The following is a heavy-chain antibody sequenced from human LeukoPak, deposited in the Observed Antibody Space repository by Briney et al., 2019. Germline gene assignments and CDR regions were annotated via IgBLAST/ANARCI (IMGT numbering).Heavy chain of an antibody. CDR3: ARDPEYCSSTSCYRWFDP. CDR1: GGTFSSYA. V-gene: IGHV1-69*04. CDR2: IIPILGIA. D-gene: IGHD2-2*01. Sequence: SVKVSCKASGGTFSSYAISWVRQAPGQGLEWMGRIIPILGIANYAQKFQGRVTITADKSTSTAYMELSSLRSEDTAVYYCARDPEYCSSTSCYRWFDPWGQGTLVTVSS. J-gene: IGHJ5*02.